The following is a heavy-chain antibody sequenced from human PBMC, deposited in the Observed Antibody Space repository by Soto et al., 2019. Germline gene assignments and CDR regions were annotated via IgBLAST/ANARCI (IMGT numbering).Heavy chain of an antibody. CDR1: GGTFSSYA. V-gene: IGHV1-69*01. Sequence: QVQLVQSGAEVKKPGSSVKVSCKASGGTFSSYAISWVRQAPGQGLEWMGGIIPIFGTANYAQKFLGRVTITADESTSTAYMELSSLRSEDTAVYYCAREVFNEVVVSHYGMDVWGQGTTVTVSS. CDR3: AREVFNEVVVSHYGMDV. D-gene: IGHD3-22*01. J-gene: IGHJ6*02. CDR2: IIPIFGTA.